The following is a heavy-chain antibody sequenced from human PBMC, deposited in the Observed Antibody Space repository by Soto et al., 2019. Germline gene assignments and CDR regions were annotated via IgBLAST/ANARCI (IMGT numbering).Heavy chain of an antibody. CDR3: AKENYGEGGRNWFDP. CDR1: GFTFSSYG. J-gene: IGHJ5*02. V-gene: IGHV3-23*04. CDR2: ISGSGGST. Sequence: VQLVESGGGVVQPGRSLRLSCAASGFTFSSYGMHWVRQAPGKGLEWVSAISGSGGSTYYADSVKGRFTISRDNSKNTLYLQMNSLRAEDTAVYYCAKENYGEGGRNWFDPWGQGTLVTVSS. D-gene: IGHD4-17*01.